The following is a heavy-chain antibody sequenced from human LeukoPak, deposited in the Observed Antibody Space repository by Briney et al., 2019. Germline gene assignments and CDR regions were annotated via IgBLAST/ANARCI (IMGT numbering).Heavy chain of an antibody. CDR2: IKSKTDGGTT. J-gene: IGHJ6*02. V-gene: IGHV3-15*01. CDR1: GFTFSNAW. D-gene: IGHD3-10*01. CDR3: TSNFGYYYGMDV. Sequence: VKPGGSLRLSCAASGFTFSNAWMSWVRQAPRKGLEWVGRIKSKTDGGTTDYAAPVKGGFSISGDDSKNTLYLQMNSLKTEDTAVYYCTSNFGYYYGMDVWGQGTTVTVSS.